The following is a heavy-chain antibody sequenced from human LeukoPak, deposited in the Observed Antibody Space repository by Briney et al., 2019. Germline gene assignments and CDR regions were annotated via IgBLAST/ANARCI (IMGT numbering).Heavy chain of an antibody. CDR3: ARTFGSGGTNWFDP. Sequence: SETLSLTCTVSGGSISSYYWSWIRQPPGKGLEWIGYIYYSGSTNYNPSLKSRVTISVDTSKNQFSLKLSSVTAADTAVYYCARTFGSGGTNWFDPWGQGTLVTVSS. D-gene: IGHD3-10*01. CDR2: IYYSGST. V-gene: IGHV4-59*08. J-gene: IGHJ5*02. CDR1: GGSISSYY.